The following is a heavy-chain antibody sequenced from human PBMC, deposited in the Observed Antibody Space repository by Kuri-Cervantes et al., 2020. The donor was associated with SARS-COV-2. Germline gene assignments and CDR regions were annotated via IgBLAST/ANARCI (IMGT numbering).Heavy chain of an antibody. CDR3: ARGIRQNWQLDY. D-gene: IGHD1-1*01. CDR1: GDSVSSNSAA. V-gene: IGHV6-1*01. CDR2: TYYRSKWYN. Sequence: SETLSLTCAISGDSVSSNSAAWNWIRQSPSRGLEWLGRTYYRSKWYNDYTVSVKSRITINPDTSKNQSSLQLSSVTPEDTAVYYCARGIRQNWQLDYWGQGTQVTVSS. J-gene: IGHJ4*02.